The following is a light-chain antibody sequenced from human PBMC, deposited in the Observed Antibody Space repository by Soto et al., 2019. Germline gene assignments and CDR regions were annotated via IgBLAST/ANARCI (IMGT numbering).Light chain of an antibody. CDR3: SSYTSSSTLNYV. CDR2: EVS. J-gene: IGLJ1*01. Sequence: QSVLTQPASVSGSPGQSITISCTGTSSDIGHYDYVSWYQQHPGKAPKLMIYEVSNRPSGVSNRFSGSKSGNTASLTISGLQAEDEADYYCSSYTSSSTLNYVFGTGTKLTVL. CDR1: SSDIGHYDY. V-gene: IGLV2-14*01.